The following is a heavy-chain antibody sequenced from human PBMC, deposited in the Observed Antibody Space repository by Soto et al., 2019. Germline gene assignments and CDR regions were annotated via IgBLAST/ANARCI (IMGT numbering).Heavy chain of an antibody. Sequence: QVQLVESGGGVVQPGKSLRLSCVASGFRLSDFAMHWVRQAPGKGLEWVAAISYDGSKKYFADTVKGRFTISRDNSNNTLYLQMNSLRPGDTAVYHCARPVGAFDPYFDYWGPGTLVTVSS. D-gene: IGHD4-17*01. CDR1: GFRLSDFA. CDR3: ARPVGAFDPYFDY. V-gene: IGHV3-30-3*01. J-gene: IGHJ4*02. CDR2: ISYDGSKK.